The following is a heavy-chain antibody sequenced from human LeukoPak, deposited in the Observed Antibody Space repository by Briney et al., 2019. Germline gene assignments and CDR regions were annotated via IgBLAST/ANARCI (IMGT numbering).Heavy chain of an antibody. CDR3: ARESRGYNSGLFDY. CDR1: GGSFSGSY. J-gene: IGHJ4*02. CDR2: INYSGRT. Sequence: SETLSLTCAVDGGSFSGSYWSWIRQPPGKGLEWIGEINYSGRTKHNPSLKSRVNISVDTSKNEFSLKLSSVTAADTAVYYCARESRGYNSGLFDYWGQGTLVTVSS. D-gene: IGHD5-24*01. V-gene: IGHV4-34*01.